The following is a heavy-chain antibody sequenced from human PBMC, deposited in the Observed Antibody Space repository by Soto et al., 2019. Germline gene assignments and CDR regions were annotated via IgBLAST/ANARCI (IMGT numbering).Heavy chain of an antibody. CDR3: ARHWGFGTGYYFDF. CDR2: IIPVFLTP. D-gene: IGHD3-10*01. V-gene: IGHV1-69*01. J-gene: IGHJ4*02. CDR1: GGTFSTYA. Sequence: QVQLVQSGAEVKKPGSSVKVSCKASGGTFSTYAISWVRQAPRQGLEWMGGIIPVFLTPKYAQKFQGRVTITADESASTVYLELSRLRSEDSAVYYCARHWGFGTGYYFDFWRQGTLVTVSS.